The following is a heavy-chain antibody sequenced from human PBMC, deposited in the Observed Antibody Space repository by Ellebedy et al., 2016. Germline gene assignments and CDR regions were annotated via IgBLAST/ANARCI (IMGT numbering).Heavy chain of an antibody. CDR3: AKGSGAFDI. J-gene: IGHJ3*02. V-gene: IGHV3-23*01. Sequence: GESLKISXAASGFTFSNAWMSWVRQAPGKGLEWVSAISGSGGSTYYADSVKGRFTISRDNSKNTLYLQMNSLRAEDTAVYYCAKGSGAFDIWGQGTMVTVSS. CDR2: ISGSGGST. CDR1: GFTFSNAW.